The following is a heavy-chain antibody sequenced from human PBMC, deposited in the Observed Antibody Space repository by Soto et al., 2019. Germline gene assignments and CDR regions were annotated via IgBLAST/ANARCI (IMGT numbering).Heavy chain of an antibody. CDR3: ARDVPTVTTGGPDS. CDR1: GYTFTSYG. D-gene: IGHD4-17*01. Sequence: QVQLVQSGVEVEKPGASVKVSCKASGYTFTSYGVSWVRQAPGQGLEWMGWISAYNGNTNYAQKFQGRVTMTTDTXXSTAYMELRSLRSDDTAVYYCARDVPTVTTGGPDSWGQGTLVTVSS. V-gene: IGHV1-18*01. J-gene: IGHJ4*02. CDR2: ISAYNGNT.